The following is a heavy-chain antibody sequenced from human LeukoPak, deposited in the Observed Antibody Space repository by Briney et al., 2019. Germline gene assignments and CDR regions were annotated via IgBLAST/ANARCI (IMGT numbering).Heavy chain of an antibody. CDR3: AKGDSSGWPLDY. Sequence: GGSLRLSCAASGFTFSSYGMHWVRQAPGKGLEWVAVISYDGSNKYYADSVKGRFTISRDNSKNTLYLQMNSLRAEDTAVYYCAKGDSSGWPLDYWGQGTLVTVSS. CDR2: ISYDGSNK. V-gene: IGHV3-30*18. D-gene: IGHD6-19*01. CDR1: GFTFSSYG. J-gene: IGHJ4*02.